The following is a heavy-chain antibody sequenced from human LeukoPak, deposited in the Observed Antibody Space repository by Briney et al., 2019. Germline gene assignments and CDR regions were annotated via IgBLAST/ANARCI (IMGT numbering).Heavy chain of an antibody. J-gene: IGHJ4*02. D-gene: IGHD3-22*01. CDR2: ISGSGGST. CDR1: GFTFSNAW. Sequence: GGSLRLSCAASGFTFSNAWMSRVRQAPGKGLEWVSAISGSGGSTYYADSVKGRFTISRDNSKNTLYLQMNSLRAEDTAVYYCAKARGSDSRYYFDYWGQGTLVTVSS. V-gene: IGHV3-23*01. CDR3: AKARGSDSRYYFDY.